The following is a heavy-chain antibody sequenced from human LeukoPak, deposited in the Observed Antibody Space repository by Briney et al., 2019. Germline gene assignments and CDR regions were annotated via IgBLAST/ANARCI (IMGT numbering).Heavy chain of an antibody. Sequence: APVKVSCKASGYTFTSHGISWVRQAPGQGLEWMGWITTYNGKTNYAQKLQGRVTMTTDTSTSTAYMELRSLRSDDTAVYYCARLGSPIYYYYIDVWGKGTTVTVSS. V-gene: IGHV1-18*01. CDR3: ARLGSPIYYYYIDV. CDR1: GYTFTSHG. J-gene: IGHJ6*03. CDR2: ITTYNGKT. D-gene: IGHD1-26*01.